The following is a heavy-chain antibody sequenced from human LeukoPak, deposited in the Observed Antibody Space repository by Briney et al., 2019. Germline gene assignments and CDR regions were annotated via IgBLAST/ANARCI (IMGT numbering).Heavy chain of an antibody. J-gene: IGHJ4*02. V-gene: IGHV3-30*18. D-gene: IGHD5-24*01. CDR3: AKDWMATTPPFDY. CDR1: GFTFSSYG. CDR2: ISYDGSNK. Sequence: GGSLRLSCAASGFTFSSYGMHWVRQAPGKGLEWVAVISYDGSNKYYADSVKGRFTISRDNSKNTLSLQMNSLRAGDTAVYYCAKDWMATTPPFDYWGQGTLVTVSS.